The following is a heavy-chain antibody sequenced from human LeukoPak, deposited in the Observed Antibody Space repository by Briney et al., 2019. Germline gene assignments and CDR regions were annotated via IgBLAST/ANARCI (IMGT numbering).Heavy chain of an antibody. CDR1: GFTFSSCA. CDR2: ISGSGGST. Sequence: GGSLRLSCAASGFTFSSCAMSWVRQAPGKGLEWVSAISGSGGSTYYADSVKGRFTISRDNSKNTLYLQMNSLRAEDTAVYYCAKVTIAADRPDFDYWGQGTLVTVSS. D-gene: IGHD6-13*01. J-gene: IGHJ4*02. CDR3: AKVTIAADRPDFDY. V-gene: IGHV3-23*01.